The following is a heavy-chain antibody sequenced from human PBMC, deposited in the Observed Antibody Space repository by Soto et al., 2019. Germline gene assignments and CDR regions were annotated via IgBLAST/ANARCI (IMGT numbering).Heavy chain of an antibody. J-gene: IGHJ4*02. CDR2: ISDSGST. CDR1: GGSISRYY. CDR3: ARGARKTHFDY. V-gene: IGHV4-59*01. Sequence: QVQLQESGPGLVKPSETLSLTCTVSGGSISRYYWSWIRQPPGKGLEWIGYISDSGSTNYNPSLNSRVPASVDTPKNQFPLKLSSVTPADTAVYCCARGARKTHFDYWGQGTLVTVSS.